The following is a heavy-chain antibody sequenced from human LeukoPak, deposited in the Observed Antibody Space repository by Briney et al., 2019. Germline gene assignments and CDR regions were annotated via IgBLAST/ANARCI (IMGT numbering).Heavy chain of an antibody. CDR2: IYHSGST. J-gene: IGHJ4*02. D-gene: IGHD1-26*01. Sequence: PSQTLSLTCAVSGGSISSGGYSWSWIRQPPGKGLEWIGYIYHSGSTYYNPSLKSRVTISVDRSKNQFSLKLSSVTAADTAVYYCARDRGELLKDYWGQGTLVTVSS. CDR3: ARDRGELLKDY. V-gene: IGHV4-30-2*01. CDR1: GGSISSGGYS.